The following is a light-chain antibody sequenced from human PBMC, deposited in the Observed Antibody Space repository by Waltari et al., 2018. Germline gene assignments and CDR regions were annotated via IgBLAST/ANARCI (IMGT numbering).Light chain of an antibody. Sequence: DIVMTQSPDSLAVSLGERATINCKSSQSVLYSSNNKNYLLWYQQKPGQPPKLLIYWASSRESGVPDRFSGRGSGTDFALTIRSLQAEDVAVYYCKPYYSTPWAFGQGTKVEIK. CDR3: KPYYSTPWA. V-gene: IGKV4-1*01. CDR2: WAS. J-gene: IGKJ1*01. CDR1: QSVLYSSNNKNY.